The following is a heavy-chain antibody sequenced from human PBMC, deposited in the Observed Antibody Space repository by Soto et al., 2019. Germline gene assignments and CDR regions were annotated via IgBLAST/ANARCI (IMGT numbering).Heavy chain of an antibody. Sequence: EVQLVESGGGLVQPGGSLRLSCAASGFTFSSYAMHWVRQAPGKGLEYVSAISSNGGSTYYANSVKGRFTISRDNSKNTLYRQMGSLRAEDMGVYYCARGGYSSGSTPEEWDAFDIWGQGRMVTVSS. CDR3: ARGGYSSGSTPEEWDAFDI. J-gene: IGHJ3*02. D-gene: IGHD6-19*01. CDR1: GFTFSSYA. CDR2: ISSNGGST. V-gene: IGHV3-64*01.